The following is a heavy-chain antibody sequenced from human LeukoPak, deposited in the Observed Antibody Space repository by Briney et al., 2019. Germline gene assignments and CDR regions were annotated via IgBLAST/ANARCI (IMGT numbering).Heavy chain of an antibody. J-gene: IGHJ4*02. V-gene: IGHV1-2*02. Sequence: ASVEVSCKASGYTFTGYYMHWVRQAPGQGLEWMGWINPNSGGTNYAQKFQGRVTMARDTSISTAYMELSRLRSDDTAAYYCASGGASDGYTNFDYWGQGTLVTVSS. D-gene: IGHD5-24*01. CDR2: INPNSGGT. CDR3: ASGGASDGYTNFDY. CDR1: GYTFTGYY.